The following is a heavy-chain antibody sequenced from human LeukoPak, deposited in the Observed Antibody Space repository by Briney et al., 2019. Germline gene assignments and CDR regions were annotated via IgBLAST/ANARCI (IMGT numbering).Heavy chain of an antibody. V-gene: IGHV3-53*04. CDR1: GFTVSSNY. CDR2: IYSGGST. Sequence: GGSLRLSCAASGFTVSSNYMSWVRQAPGKGLEWVSVIYSGGSTYYADSVKGRFTISRHNSKNTLYLQMNSPRAEDTAVYYCARGGCDSRSDPANAFDIWGQGTMVTVSS. J-gene: IGHJ3*02. CDR3: ARGGCDSRSDPANAFDI. D-gene: IGHD2-21*01.